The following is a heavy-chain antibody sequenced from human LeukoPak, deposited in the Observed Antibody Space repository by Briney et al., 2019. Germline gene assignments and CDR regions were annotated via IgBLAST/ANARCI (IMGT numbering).Heavy chain of an antibody. CDR1: SDSISNVNYF. V-gene: IGHV4-30-4*08. Sequence: PSETLSLTCTVSSDSISNVNYFWTWIRQPPGQGLEWIGYIFHSGVTHYNPSLKNRVTMSIDTSKNQFSLSLTSVTAADTAVYYCATYLNRNFKFEYWGRGTLVTVS. J-gene: IGHJ4*02. CDR3: ATYLNRNFKFEY. D-gene: IGHD2-21*01. CDR2: IFHSGVT.